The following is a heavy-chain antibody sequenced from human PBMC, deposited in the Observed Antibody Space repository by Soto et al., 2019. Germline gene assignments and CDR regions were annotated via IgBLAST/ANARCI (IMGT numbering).Heavy chain of an antibody. CDR3: ARLLTGYPNWFDP. V-gene: IGHV4-39*01. J-gene: IGHJ5*02. D-gene: IGHD3-9*01. Sequence: QVQLQGSGPGLVRPSETLSLTCTVSGASISTNHHNWAWVRQPPGKGLEWMGNIHYRGDTYFNPSLGTRLSMSVDTSKNQLSLKLTSVTAADTAVYYCARLLTGYPNWFDPWGQGTLVTVSS. CDR1: GASISTNHHN. CDR2: IHYRGDT.